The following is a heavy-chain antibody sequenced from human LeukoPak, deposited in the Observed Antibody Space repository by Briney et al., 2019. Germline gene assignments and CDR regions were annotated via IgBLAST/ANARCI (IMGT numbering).Heavy chain of an antibody. V-gene: IGHV3-48*02. CDR1: GFTFGDYA. CDR2: ISSTSTTI. CDR3: VKSKGYYFDY. Sequence: GGSLRLSCTASGFTFGDYAMSWVRQAPGKGLEWFSKISSTSTTIYYADSVKGRFTISRDNAKNSLYLQMNSLRDEDTALYYCVKSKGYYFDYWGQGTLVTVSS. J-gene: IGHJ4*02.